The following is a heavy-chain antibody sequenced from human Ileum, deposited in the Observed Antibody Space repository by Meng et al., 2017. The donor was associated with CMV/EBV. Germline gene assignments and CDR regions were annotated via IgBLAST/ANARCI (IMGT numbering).Heavy chain of an antibody. CDR1: VFTFSSYW. J-gene: IGHJ4*02. CDR3: VRHRADFYFDY. Sequence: GESLKISCAASVFTFSSYWMHWVRQAPGKGLVWVSRISKGGSSTIYADSVKGRFTISRDDAKNTLYLQMNSLGAEDTAVYYCVRHRADFYFDYWGQGTLVTVSS. D-gene: IGHD2-21*02. CDR2: ISKGGSST. V-gene: IGHV3-74*01.